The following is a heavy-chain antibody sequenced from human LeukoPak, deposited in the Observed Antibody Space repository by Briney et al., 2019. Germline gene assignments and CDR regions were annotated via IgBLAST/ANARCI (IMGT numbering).Heavy chain of an antibody. CDR2: IYHTGTT. D-gene: IGHD3-9*01. V-gene: IGHV4-39*01. CDR1: GGSISRTGYY. CDR3: ATELRYFDWLFPNYFDS. J-gene: IGHJ4*02. Sequence: LETLSLTCTVSGGSISRTGYYWGWIRQPPGKGLEWIGSIYHTGTTYYSSSLKSRVTISVDTSKNQFSLKLTSVTAADTAVYFCATELRYFDWLFPNYFDSWGQGTLVTVSS.